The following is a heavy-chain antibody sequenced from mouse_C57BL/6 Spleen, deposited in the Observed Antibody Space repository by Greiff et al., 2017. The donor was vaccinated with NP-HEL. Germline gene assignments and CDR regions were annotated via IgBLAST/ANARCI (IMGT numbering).Heavy chain of an antibody. CDR3: AREVVPYYFDY. CDR2: ISSGGSYT. Sequence: EVMLVESGGDLVKPGGSLKLSCAASGFTFSSYGMSWVRQTPDKRLEWVATISSGGSYTYYPDSVKGRFTISRDNAKNTLYLQMSSLKSEDTAMYYCAREVVPYYFDYWGQGTTLTVSS. D-gene: IGHD1-1*02. CDR1: GFTFSSYG. V-gene: IGHV5-6*02. J-gene: IGHJ2*01.